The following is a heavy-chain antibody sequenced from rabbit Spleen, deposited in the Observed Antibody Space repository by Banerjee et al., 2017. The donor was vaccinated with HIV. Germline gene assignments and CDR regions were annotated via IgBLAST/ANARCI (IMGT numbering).Heavy chain of an antibody. CDR3: ARNYNSAWDL. D-gene: IGHD4-1*01. Sequence: QSLEESGGGLVKPGASLTLTCIASGVSFSDNSYMCWVRQAPGKGLEWIACIDTGSSGFTYFASWAKGRFTISKTSPTTVTLQMTSLTAADTATYFCARNYNSAWDLWGQGTLVTVS. CDR1: GVSFSDNSY. CDR2: IDTGSSGFT. V-gene: IGHV1S40*01. J-gene: IGHJ4*01.